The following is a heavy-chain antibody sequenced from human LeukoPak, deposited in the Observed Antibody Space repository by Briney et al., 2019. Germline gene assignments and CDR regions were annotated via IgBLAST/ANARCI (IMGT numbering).Heavy chain of an antibody. CDR1: GGSISSYY. V-gene: IGHV4-59*01. CDR3: ARGHQLLTYYSYYDMDV. Sequence: SETLSLTCTVSGGSISSYYWSWIRQPPGKGLEWIGYIYYSGSTNYNPSLKSRVTISVDTSKNQFSLRLSSVTAADTAVYYCARGHQLLTYYSYYDMDVWGRGTTVTVSS. J-gene: IGHJ6*04. CDR2: IYYSGST. D-gene: IGHD2-2*01.